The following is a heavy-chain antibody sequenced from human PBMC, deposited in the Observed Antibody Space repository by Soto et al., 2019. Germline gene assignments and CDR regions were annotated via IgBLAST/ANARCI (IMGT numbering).Heavy chain of an antibody. V-gene: IGHV5-51*01. D-gene: IGHD2-15*01. J-gene: IGHJ4*02. CDR2: IYPGDSDT. Sequence: GESLKISCKGSGYSFTSYWIGWVRQMPGKGLEWMGIIYPGDSDTRYSPSFQGQVTISADKSISTAYLQWSSLKASDTAMYYCARRVRPGWRAVYYFDYWGQGTLVTVSS. CDR3: ARRVRPGWRAVYYFDY. CDR1: GYSFTSYW.